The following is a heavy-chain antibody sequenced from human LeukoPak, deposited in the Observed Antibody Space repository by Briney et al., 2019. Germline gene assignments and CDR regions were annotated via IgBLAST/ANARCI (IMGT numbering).Heavy chain of an antibody. Sequence: GGSLRLSCAASGFSVSSHYMSWVRQAPGKGLEWVSFIYSGGSTYYADSVKGRFTISRDNSKNTLYLEMNSLRVEDTAVYYCASSAIFGVGGAYWGQGILVTVSS. V-gene: IGHV3-53*01. J-gene: IGHJ4*02. CDR1: GFSVSSHY. D-gene: IGHD3-3*01. CDR2: IYSGGST. CDR3: ASSAIFGVGGAY.